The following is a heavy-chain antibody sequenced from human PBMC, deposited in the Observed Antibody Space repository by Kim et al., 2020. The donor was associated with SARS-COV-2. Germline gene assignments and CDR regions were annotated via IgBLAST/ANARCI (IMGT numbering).Heavy chain of an antibody. Sequence: GGSLRLSCAASGFTFSSYEMNWVRQAPGKGLEWVSYISSSGSTIYYADSVKGRFTISRDNAKNSLYLQMNSLRAEDTAVYYCARDLTYYDFWSGYYKAENAFDIWGQGTMVTVSS. V-gene: IGHV3-48*03. D-gene: IGHD3-3*01. J-gene: IGHJ3*02. CDR2: ISSSGSTI. CDR3: ARDLTYYDFWSGYYKAENAFDI. CDR1: GFTFSSYE.